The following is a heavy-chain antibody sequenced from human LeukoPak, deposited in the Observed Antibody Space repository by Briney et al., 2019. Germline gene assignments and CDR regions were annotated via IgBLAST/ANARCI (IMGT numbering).Heavy chain of an antibody. CDR3: ARDPRPIVVVPAGARYYMDV. CDR2: IYTSGST. CDR1: GGSISSYY. V-gene: IGHV4-4*07. D-gene: IGHD2-2*01. J-gene: IGHJ6*03. Sequence: KPSETLSLTCTVSGGSISSYYWSWIRQPAGKGLEWIGRIYTSGSTNYNPSLKSRVTMSVDTSKNQFSLKLSSVTAADTAVYYCARDPRPIVVVPAGARYYMDVWGKGTTVTVSS.